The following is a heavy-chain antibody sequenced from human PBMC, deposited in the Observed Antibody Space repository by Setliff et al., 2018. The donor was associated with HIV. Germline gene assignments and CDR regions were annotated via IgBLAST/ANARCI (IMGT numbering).Heavy chain of an antibody. CDR3: ARQFGSGFYFDY. J-gene: IGHJ4*02. Sequence: SETLSLTCTVSGGSISSSSYYWGWIRQPPGKGLEWIGSIYYNGNTYYNPSLKSRVTISVDTSKNQFSLKMSSVTAADTALYFCARQFGSGFYFDYWGRGTLVTVSS. V-gene: IGHV4-39*01. CDR2: IYYNGNT. D-gene: IGHD3-22*01. CDR1: GGSISSSSYY.